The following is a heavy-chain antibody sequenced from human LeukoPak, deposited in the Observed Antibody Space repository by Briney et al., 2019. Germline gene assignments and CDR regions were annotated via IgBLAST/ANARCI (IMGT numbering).Heavy chain of an antibody. D-gene: IGHD3-22*01. Sequence: SETLSLTCTVSGGSISSYYWSWIRQPPGKGLEWIGYIYYSGTTNYNPSLKSRVTISVDTSKNQFSLKLSSVTAADTAVYYCARVTTTYYYDRKPSFDYWGQGTLVTVSS. V-gene: IGHV4-59*12. CDR2: IYYSGTT. CDR1: GGSISSYY. CDR3: ARVTTTYYYDRKPSFDY. J-gene: IGHJ4*02.